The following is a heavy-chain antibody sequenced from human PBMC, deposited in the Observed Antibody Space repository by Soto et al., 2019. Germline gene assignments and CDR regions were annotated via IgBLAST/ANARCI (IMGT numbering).Heavy chain of an antibody. V-gene: IGHV4-39*01. D-gene: IGHD2-15*01. J-gene: IGHJ4*02. CDR1: GGSISSSSYY. CDR2: IYYSVST. Sequence: QLQLQESGPGLVKPSETLSLTCTVSGGSISSSSYYWGWIRQPPGKGLEWIGSIYYSVSTYYKPSLKSRVTISVDTSKNQFSLKLSSVTAADTAVYYCARQMGGNLNDYWGKGTLVTVSS. CDR3: ARQMGGNLNDY.